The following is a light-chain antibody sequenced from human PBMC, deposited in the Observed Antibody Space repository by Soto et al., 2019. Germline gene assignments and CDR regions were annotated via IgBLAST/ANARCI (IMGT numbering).Light chain of an antibody. V-gene: IGLV2-14*01. Sequence: QSVRSQPPSVSGSPGQSITVSCTGTSSDIGASNFVSWYQHLPGRAPKVIIFEATNRPSGVSNRFSGSKSGITASLTISGLQADEEAEYFCISSKTEDTFLFGTGTKVTLL. CDR1: SSDIGASNF. J-gene: IGLJ1*01. CDR3: ISSKTEDTFL. CDR2: EAT.